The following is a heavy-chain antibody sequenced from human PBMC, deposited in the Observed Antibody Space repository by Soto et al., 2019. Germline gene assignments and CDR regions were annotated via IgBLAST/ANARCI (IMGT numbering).Heavy chain of an antibody. V-gene: IGHV3-30-3*01. CDR2: ISYDGSNK. Sequence: QVQLVESGGGVVQPGRSLRLSCAASGFTFSSYAMHWVRQAPGKGLEWVAVISYDGSNKYYADSVKGRFTISRDNSKNTLYLQMNSLRAEDTAVYYCERDLGGSYYSDYWGQGTLVTFSS. CDR1: GFTFSSYA. J-gene: IGHJ4*02. CDR3: ERDLGGSYYSDY. D-gene: IGHD1-26*01.